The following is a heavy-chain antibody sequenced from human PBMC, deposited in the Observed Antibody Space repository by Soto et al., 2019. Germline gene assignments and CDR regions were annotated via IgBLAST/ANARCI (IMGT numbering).Heavy chain of an antibody. V-gene: IGHV3-66*01. J-gene: IGHJ4*02. D-gene: IGHD6-19*01. Sequence: GGSLRLSCAASGFIVSSNYLSWVRQAPGKGLEWVSVMYSGGTTYYADPVKGRFTISRDISKNTLYLQMNSLRAEDTAVYYCARDLGRPESIAEAATDYWGQGTLVTVSS. CDR2: MYSGGTT. CDR3: ARDLGRPESIAEAATDY. CDR1: GFIVSSNY.